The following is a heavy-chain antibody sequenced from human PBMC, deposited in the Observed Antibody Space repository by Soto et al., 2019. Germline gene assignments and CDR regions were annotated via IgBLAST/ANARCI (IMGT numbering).Heavy chain of an antibody. CDR3: AMLGGWSGGSSGMDV. D-gene: IGHD3-10*02. V-gene: IGHV3-72*01. Sequence: EVQLVESGGGLVQPGGSLRLSCAASGLIFSDYHMDWVRQAPGKGLAWVGRIRRKANSYTTEYAASVKGSFTISRDDSKNSLYLQMNSLKSEDTSVYYCAMLGGWSGGSSGMDVWGQGTTVTVSS. CDR1: GLIFSDYH. J-gene: IGHJ6*02. CDR2: IRRKANSYTT.